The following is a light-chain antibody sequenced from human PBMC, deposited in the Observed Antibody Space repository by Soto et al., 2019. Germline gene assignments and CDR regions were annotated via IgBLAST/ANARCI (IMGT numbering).Light chain of an antibody. CDR1: QGIGNA. CDR3: QQYNSYPWT. V-gene: IGKV1-17*01. Sequence: IQMTQYPSSLSASFGYRVNISCLASQGIGNALGWYQQKPGKPPKVLIYGASNLQSGVPSRFSGSGSGTEFTLTISSLQPDDFATYYCQQYNSYPWTFGQGTKVDI. J-gene: IGKJ1*01. CDR2: GAS.